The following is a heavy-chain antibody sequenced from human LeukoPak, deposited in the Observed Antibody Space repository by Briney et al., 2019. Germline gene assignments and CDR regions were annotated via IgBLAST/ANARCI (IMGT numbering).Heavy chain of an antibody. Sequence: GGSLRLSCAASGFTFSSYWMTWVRQAPGKGLEWVANIRQDESEKYHVDSVKGRFTISRDNAKNSLYLQMNSLRAEDTAVYYCARDASYYDSSGYYDAFDVWGQGTIITVSS. CDR1: GFTFSSYW. CDR2: IRQDESEK. J-gene: IGHJ3*01. V-gene: IGHV3-7*01. D-gene: IGHD3-22*01. CDR3: ARDASYYDSSGYYDAFDV.